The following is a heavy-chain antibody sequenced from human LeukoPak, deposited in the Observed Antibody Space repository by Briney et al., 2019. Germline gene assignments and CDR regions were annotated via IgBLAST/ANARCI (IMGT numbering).Heavy chain of an antibody. Sequence: SETLPLTCTVSGGSISSGDYYWSWIRQPPGKGLEWIGYIYYSGSTYYNPSLKSRVTISVDTSKNQFSLKLSSVTAADTAVYYCATAAGTYYDILTGYFQGGYFDYWGQGTLVTVSS. CDR3: ATAAGTYYDILTGYFQGGYFDY. D-gene: IGHD3-9*01. CDR1: GGSISSGDYY. J-gene: IGHJ4*02. V-gene: IGHV4-30-4*01. CDR2: IYYSGST.